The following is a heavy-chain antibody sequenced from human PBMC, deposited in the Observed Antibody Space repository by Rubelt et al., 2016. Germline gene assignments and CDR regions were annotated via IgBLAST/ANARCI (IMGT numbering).Heavy chain of an antibody. V-gene: IGHV3-23*01. CDR3: AKGKNVDTAMAA. J-gene: IGHJ5*02. CDR1: GFTFSTYA. Sequence: EVHLLESGGGLVQPGGSLRLSCAASGFTFSTYAMNWVRQAPGKGLEWVSGVVAGGDYTYYADSVKGRFSISRDSSKKTLYLQMNSLRAEDTAVYYCAKGKNVDTAMAAWGQGTLVTVSS. D-gene: IGHD5-18*01. CDR2: VVAGGDYT.